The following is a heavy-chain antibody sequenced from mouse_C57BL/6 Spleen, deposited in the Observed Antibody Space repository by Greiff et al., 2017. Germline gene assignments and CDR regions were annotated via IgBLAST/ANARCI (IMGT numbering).Heavy chain of an antibody. J-gene: IGHJ2*01. CDR3: ARGGITTAYYFDY. CDR1: GYAFSSYW. V-gene: IGHV1-80*01. Sequence: VQLQQSGAELVKPGASVKISCKASGYAFSSYWMNWVKQRPGKGLEWIGQIYPGDGDTNYNGKFKGKATLTVDKSSSTAYMQLSSLTYEDSAVYFCARGGITTAYYFDYWGQGTTLTVSS. CDR2: IYPGDGDT. D-gene: IGHD1-2*01.